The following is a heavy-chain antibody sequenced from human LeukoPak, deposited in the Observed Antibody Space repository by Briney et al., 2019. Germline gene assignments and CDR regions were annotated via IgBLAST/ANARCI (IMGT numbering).Heavy chain of an antibody. CDR2: IYHTGST. V-gene: IGHV4-59*01. CDR1: GGSIGTYY. J-gene: IGHJ6*03. D-gene: IGHD3-3*01. CDR3: VRDRHEPYDFWSGNGSKYYHHYIDV. Sequence: PSETLSLTCTVSGGSIGTYYWSWIRQSPGKGLEWIGYIYHTGSTNYNPSLQSRVTISVDTSKNQFSLKLSSVTAADTAVYYRVRDRHEPYDFWSGNGSKYYHHYIDVWGKGTTVTVS.